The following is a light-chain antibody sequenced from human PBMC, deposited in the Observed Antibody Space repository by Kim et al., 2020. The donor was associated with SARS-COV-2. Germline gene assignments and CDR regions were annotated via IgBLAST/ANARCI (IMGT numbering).Light chain of an antibody. Sequence: QSITISCTGTSSAVGGYNYVSWYQHRPGKAPKLMIYDVSQRPSGVSDRFSGSKSGNAASLTISGLQAEDEADYYCYSYTGSSTPYVFGTGTKVTVL. CDR3: YSYTGSSTPYV. CDR2: DVS. V-gene: IGLV2-14*03. J-gene: IGLJ1*01. CDR1: SSAVGGYNY.